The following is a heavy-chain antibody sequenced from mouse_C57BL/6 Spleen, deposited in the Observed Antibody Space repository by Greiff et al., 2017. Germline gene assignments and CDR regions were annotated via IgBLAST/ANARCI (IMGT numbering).Heavy chain of an antibody. CDR1: GYTFTGYR. J-gene: IGHJ4*01. CDR2: IYPGSGST. Sequence: QVQLQQPGAELVKPGASVKMSCKASGYTFTGYRITWVKQRPGQGLEWIGDIYPGSGSTNYNEKFKSKATLTVDTSSSTAYMQLSSLTSEDSAVXYGARWLLRTVFYAMDYWGQGTSVTVSS. V-gene: IGHV1-55*01. CDR3: ARWLLRTVFYAMDY. D-gene: IGHD2-3*01.